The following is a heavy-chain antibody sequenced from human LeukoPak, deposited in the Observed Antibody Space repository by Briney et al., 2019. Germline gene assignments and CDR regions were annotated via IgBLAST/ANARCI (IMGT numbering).Heavy chain of an antibody. CDR1: GYSISSGYY. J-gene: IGHJ4*02. V-gene: IGHV4-38-2*02. CDR2: IYHSGST. D-gene: IGHD3-9*01. Sequence: SETLSLTCTVSGYSISSGYYWGWIRQPPGKGLEWIGSIYHSGSTYYNPSLKSRVTISVDTSKNQFSLKLSSVTAADTAVYYCARDMAILTGPMLGTDFDYWGQGTLVTVSS. CDR3: ARDMAILTGPMLGTDFDY.